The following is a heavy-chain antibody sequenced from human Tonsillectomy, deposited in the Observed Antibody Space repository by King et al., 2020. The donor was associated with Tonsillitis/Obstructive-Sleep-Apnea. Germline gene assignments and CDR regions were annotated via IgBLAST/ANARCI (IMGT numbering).Heavy chain of an antibody. CDR3: ARDSIGGIAEAGTEAFDI. CDR2: ISSSSSYI. V-gene: IGHV3-21*01. Sequence: VQLVESGGGLVKPGGSLRLSCAASGFTFSSYSMNWVRQAPGKGLEWVSSISSSSSYIYYADSVKGRFTIARDNAKNSLYLQMNSLRAEDTAVYYCARDSIGGIAEAGTEAFDIWGQGTMVTVSS. D-gene: IGHD6-19*01. CDR1: GFTFSSYS. J-gene: IGHJ3*02.